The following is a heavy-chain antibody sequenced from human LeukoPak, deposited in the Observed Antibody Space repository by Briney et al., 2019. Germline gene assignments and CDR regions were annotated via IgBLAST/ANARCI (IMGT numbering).Heavy chain of an antibody. J-gene: IGHJ4*02. V-gene: IGHV3-9*01. CDR3: TLTGPDYVWGSYRRSFDY. CDR1: GFTFDDYA. CDR2: ISWNSGTI. D-gene: IGHD3-16*02. Sequence: SGGSLRLSCAASGFTFDDYAMHWVRQAPGKGLEWVSGISWNSGTIYYADSVKGRFTISRDNAKNSLYLQMNSLKTEDTAVYYCTLTGPDYVWGSYRRSFDYWGQGTLVTVSS.